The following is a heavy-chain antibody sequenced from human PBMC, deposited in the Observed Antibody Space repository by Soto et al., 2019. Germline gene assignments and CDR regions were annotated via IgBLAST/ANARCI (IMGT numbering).Heavy chain of an antibody. J-gene: IGHJ5*01. D-gene: IGHD1-26*01. CDR3: ARHSASWQWFDY. CDR2: IYYSGST. V-gene: IGHV4-31*01. CDR1: GGSISSGGYY. Sequence: QVQLQESGPGLVKPSQTLSLTCSVSGGSISSGGYYWSWIRQHPEKGLEWIVYIYYSGSTNSNPSPKSHVIISVDTSSNLFSLDLRSVTAADTAIYFGARHSASWQWFDYWGQGTLVTVSS.